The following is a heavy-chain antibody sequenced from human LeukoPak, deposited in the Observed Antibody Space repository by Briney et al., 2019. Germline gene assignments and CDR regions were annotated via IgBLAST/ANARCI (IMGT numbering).Heavy chain of an antibody. D-gene: IGHD5-18*01. CDR2: INPNSGGT. Sequence: ASVKVSCKASGYTFTGYYMHWVRQAPGQGLEWMGWINPNSGGTNYAQKFQGRVTMTRDTSISTAYMELSGLTSDDTAIYFCARTSDTPIITWDYWGQGTLVTVSS. J-gene: IGHJ4*02. V-gene: IGHV1-2*02. CDR3: ARTSDTPIITWDY. CDR1: GYTFTGYY.